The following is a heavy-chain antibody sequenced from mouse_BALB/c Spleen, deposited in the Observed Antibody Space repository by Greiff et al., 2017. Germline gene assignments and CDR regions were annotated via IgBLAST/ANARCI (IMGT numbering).Heavy chain of an antibody. CDR3: ARGAYYGNFYFDY. Sequence: EVNVVESGGGLVKPGGSLKLSCAASGFTFSDYYMYWVRQTPEKRLEWVATISDGGSYTYYPDSVKGRFTISRDNAKNNLYLQTSSLKSEDTAMYYCARGAYYGNFYFDYWGQGTTLTVSS. J-gene: IGHJ2*01. D-gene: IGHD2-10*01. CDR2: ISDGGSYT. CDR1: GFTFSDYY. V-gene: IGHV5-4*02.